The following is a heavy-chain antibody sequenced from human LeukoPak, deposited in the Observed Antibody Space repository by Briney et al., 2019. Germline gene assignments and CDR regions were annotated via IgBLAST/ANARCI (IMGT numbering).Heavy chain of an antibody. CDR2: IKQDGSEK. V-gene: IGHV3-7*05. CDR3: ARDRVTMVRGVNYYFDY. D-gene: IGHD3-10*01. J-gene: IGHJ4*02. Sequence: GGSLRLSCAASGFTFSSYWMSWVRQAPGKGLEGVANIKQDGSEKYYVDSVKGRFTISRDNAKNSLYLQMNSLRAEDTAVYYCARDRVTMVRGVNYYFDYWGQGTLVTVYS. CDR1: GFTFSSYW.